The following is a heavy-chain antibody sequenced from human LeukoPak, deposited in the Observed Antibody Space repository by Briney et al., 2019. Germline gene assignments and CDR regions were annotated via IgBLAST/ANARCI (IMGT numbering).Heavy chain of an antibody. D-gene: IGHD1-26*01. J-gene: IGHJ4*02. CDR2: ISVYTGNT. Sequence: ASVKVSCKASGYTFTTYGISWVRQAPGQGLEWMGWISVYTGNTNYAQNLQGRVTMTTDTSTTTAYMELRSLTSDDTAVYYCARRIVGATGSDYWGQGTLVTVAS. CDR3: ARRIVGATGSDY. CDR1: GYTFTTYG. V-gene: IGHV1-18*01.